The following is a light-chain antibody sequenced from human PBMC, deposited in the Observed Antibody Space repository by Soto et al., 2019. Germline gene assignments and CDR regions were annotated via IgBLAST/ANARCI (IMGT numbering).Light chain of an antibody. CDR3: QHYGDSSWT. V-gene: IGKV3-20*01. CDR2: GVS. J-gene: IGKJ1*01. CDR1: RCVSSTL. Sequence: ELVLTQSPVALSLSSGERATLSCRASRCVSSTLLTWYQQKPGQAPRLLIYGVSSRATGIPDRFSGSGSGTDFTLTISRVEPEDFAVYFCQHYGDSSWTFGQGSRVEIK.